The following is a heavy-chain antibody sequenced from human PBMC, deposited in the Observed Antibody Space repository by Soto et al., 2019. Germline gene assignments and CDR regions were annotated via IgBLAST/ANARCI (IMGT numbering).Heavy chain of an antibody. CDR3: ARRYGGNFDY. CDR1: GGSICSGGYY. CDR2: IYYSGST. J-gene: IGHJ4*02. D-gene: IGHD4-17*01. Sequence: SETLSLTCTVSGGSICSGGYYWSRIRQHPGKGLEWIGYIYYSGSTYYNPSLKSRVTISVDTSKNQFSLKLSSVTAADTAVYYCARRYGGNFDYWGQGTLVTVSS. V-gene: IGHV4-31*03.